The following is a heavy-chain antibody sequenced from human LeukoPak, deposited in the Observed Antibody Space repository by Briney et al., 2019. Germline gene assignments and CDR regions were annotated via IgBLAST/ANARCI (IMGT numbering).Heavy chain of an antibody. CDR2: ISSGSSYI. V-gene: IGHV3-21*01. Sequence: GGSLRLSCAASGFTFSSYSMNWVRQAPGKGLEWVSSISSGSSYIYYADSVKGRFTISRDNAKNSLYLQMNNLRAEDTAVYYCARDRIVGAADFDYWGQGTLVTVSS. CDR3: ARDRIVGAADFDY. CDR1: GFTFSSYS. J-gene: IGHJ4*02. D-gene: IGHD1-26*01.